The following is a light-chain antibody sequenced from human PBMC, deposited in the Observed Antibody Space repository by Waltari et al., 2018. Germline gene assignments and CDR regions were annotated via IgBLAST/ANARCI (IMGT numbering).Light chain of an antibody. Sequence: DIVMTQSPDSLTVSLGERATIYCKSSQTVFYNSDNKNYLSWYQQKPGQPPKLLIYWASTRESGVPDRFSGSGSGTDFDLTISDLQAEDVAVYFCQQYFDTPWTFGRGTKVEVK. V-gene: IGKV4-1*01. CDR2: WAS. CDR1: QTVFYNSDNKNY. CDR3: QQYFDTPWT. J-gene: IGKJ1*01.